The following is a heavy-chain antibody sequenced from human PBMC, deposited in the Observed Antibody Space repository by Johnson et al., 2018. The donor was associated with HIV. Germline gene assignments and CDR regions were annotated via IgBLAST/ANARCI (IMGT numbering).Heavy chain of an antibody. Sequence: VQLVESGGGLVQPGGSLRLSCAASGFTFSTYVMTWVRQAPGKGLEWVSSISDSGDSAFHADSVKGRFTISRDNSKNTLYLQMNSLRAEDTAVYYCAKDSMGFNWNQFEAFDIWGQGTMVTVSS. V-gene: IGHV3-23*04. J-gene: IGHJ3*02. CDR1: GFTFSTYV. CDR2: ISDSGDSA. D-gene: IGHD1-20*01. CDR3: AKDSMGFNWNQFEAFDI.